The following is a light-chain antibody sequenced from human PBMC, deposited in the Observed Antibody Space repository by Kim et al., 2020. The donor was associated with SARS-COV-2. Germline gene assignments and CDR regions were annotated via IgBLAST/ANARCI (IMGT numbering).Light chain of an antibody. CDR2: DVS. V-gene: IGLV2-14*01. CDR1: SSDVGGYNY. J-gene: IGLJ1*01. Sequence: QSAVTQPASVSGSPGQSITISCTGTSSDVGGYNYVSWYQQHPGKAPKLMIYDVSKRPSGVSNRFSGSKSGNTASLTISGLQAEDEADYYCSSYTSSSTFYVFGTGTKVTVL. CDR3: SSYTSSSTFYV.